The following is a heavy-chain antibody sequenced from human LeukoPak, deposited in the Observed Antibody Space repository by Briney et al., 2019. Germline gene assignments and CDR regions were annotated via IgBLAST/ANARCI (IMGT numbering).Heavy chain of an antibody. V-gene: IGHV3-15*05. Sequence: AGGSLRLSCAACEFMFSDYAMHWVRQTPGKGLEWVGRIKTRGDGATTDLTAPVKGRFAISRDDSKSTLYLHMNSLTIDDTAVYYCTTEAPYTSGWFSWGQGTLVTVSS. CDR1: EFMFSDYA. CDR3: TTEAPYTSGWFS. D-gene: IGHD6-13*01. CDR2: IKTRGDGATT. J-gene: IGHJ5*02.